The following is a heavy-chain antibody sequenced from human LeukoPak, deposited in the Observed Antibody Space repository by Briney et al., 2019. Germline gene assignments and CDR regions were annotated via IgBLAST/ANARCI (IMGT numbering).Heavy chain of an antibody. CDR3: AKPRARDFWPQVLNP. D-gene: IGHD3-3*01. CDR2: ISGSGGST. CDR1: GFTFSSYA. V-gene: IGHV3-23*01. J-gene: IGHJ5*02. Sequence: PGRSLRLSCAASGFTFSSYAMSWVRQAPGKGLEWVSAISGSGGSTYYADSVKGRFTISRDNSKNTLYLQMNSLRAEDTAVYYCAKPRARDFWPQVLNPWGQGTLVTVSS.